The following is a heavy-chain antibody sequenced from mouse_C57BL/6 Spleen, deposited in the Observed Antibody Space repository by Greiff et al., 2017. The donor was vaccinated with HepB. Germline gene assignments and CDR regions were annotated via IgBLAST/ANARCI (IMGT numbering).Heavy chain of an antibody. CDR3: ARQSYRDYAMDY. J-gene: IGHJ4*01. CDR1: GNTFTSYW. V-gene: IGHV1-55*01. D-gene: IGHD2-10*01. CDR2: IYPGSGST. Sequence: QVQLQQPGAELVKPGASVKMSCKASGNTFTSYWITWVKQRPGQGLEWIGDIYPGSGSTNYNEKFKSKATLTVDTSSSTAYMQLSSLTSEDSAVYYCARQSYRDYAMDYWGQGTSVTVSS.